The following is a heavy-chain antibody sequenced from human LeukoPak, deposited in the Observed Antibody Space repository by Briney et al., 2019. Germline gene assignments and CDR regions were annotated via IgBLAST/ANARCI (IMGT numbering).Heavy chain of an antibody. V-gene: IGHV7-4-1*02. J-gene: IGHJ4*02. CDR3: ARDGLAKPFDY. CDR2: INTITGNP. CDR1: GYTITSYA. D-gene: IGHD6-19*01. Sequence: WASVKVSCKASGYTITSYAMNWVRQAPGQGLEWMGWINTITGNPTYAQGFTGRFVFSLDTSVSTAYLQISSLKAEDTAVYYCARDGLAKPFDYWGQGTLVTVSS.